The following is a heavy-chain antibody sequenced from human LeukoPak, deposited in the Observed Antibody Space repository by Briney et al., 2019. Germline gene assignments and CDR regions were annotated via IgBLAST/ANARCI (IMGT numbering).Heavy chain of an antibody. J-gene: IGHJ3*02. CDR2: IYSGGST. CDR1: GFTVSSNY. CDR3: ARDPLRFDAFDI. V-gene: IGHV3-53*01. Sequence: GGSLRLSCAASGFTVSSNYMSWVRQAPGKGLEWVSVIYSGGSTYYAGSVKGRFTISRDNSKNTLYLQMNSLRAEDTAVYYCARDPLRFDAFDIWGQGTMVTVSS. D-gene: IGHD4-17*01.